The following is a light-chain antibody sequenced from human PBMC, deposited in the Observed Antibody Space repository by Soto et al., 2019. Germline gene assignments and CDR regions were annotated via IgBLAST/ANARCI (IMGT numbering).Light chain of an antibody. CDR3: QKYNSAPPT. J-gene: IGKJ4*01. CDR1: QGISNF. CDR2: NAS. V-gene: IGKV1-27*01. Sequence: IQMTQSPSSLSASVGDRVTITCRASQGISNFLAWYQQRPGKVPKLLIYNASILQSGVPSRFSGSGSGTDFSLTISSLHPEDVATYYCQKYNSAPPTFGGGTKVDIK.